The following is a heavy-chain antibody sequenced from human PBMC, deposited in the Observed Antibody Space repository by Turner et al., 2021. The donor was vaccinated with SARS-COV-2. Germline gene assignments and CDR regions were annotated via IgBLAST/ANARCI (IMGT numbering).Heavy chain of an antibody. D-gene: IGHD3-10*01. J-gene: IGHJ4*02. CDR1: GFPRSSYG. CDR3: AKDGAPFLLYFGEPTFYFDY. Sequence: QVQLVESGGGVVQPGGSLSLLCAGSGFPRSSYGMHWVRQGRGKGLEWVAVIGYDGSKKYDADSGKGRFSISRDNSKNTLYLQMTSLRAEDTAVYYCAKDGAPFLLYFGEPTFYFDYWGQGTLVTVSS. CDR2: IGYDGSKK. V-gene: IGHV3-30*18.